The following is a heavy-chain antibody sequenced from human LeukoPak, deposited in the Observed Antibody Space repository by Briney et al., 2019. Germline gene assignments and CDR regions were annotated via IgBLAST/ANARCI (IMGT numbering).Heavy chain of an antibody. CDR3: AIGRGVVVTARFDY. Sequence: GGSLRLSCAASGFTFSSYGMHWVRQAPGKGLEWVSSISSSSSFIYYADSVKGRFTISRDNAKNSLYLQMNSLRAEDTAVYYCAIGRGVVVTARFDYWGQGTLVTVSS. CDR1: GFTFSSYG. CDR2: ISSSSSFI. J-gene: IGHJ4*02. D-gene: IGHD3-22*01. V-gene: IGHV3-21*01.